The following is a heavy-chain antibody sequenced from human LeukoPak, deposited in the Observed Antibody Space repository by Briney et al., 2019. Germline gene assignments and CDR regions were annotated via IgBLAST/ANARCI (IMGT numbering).Heavy chain of an antibody. CDR3: ARVPPGATLDGYFDL. CDR1: GYTFTGYY. D-gene: IGHD1-26*01. Sequence: ASVKVSCKASGYTFTGYYMHWVRQAPGQGLEWMGWINPNSGGTNYAQKFQGRVTMTRDTSISTAYMELSRLRSDETAVYYCARVPPGATLDGYFDLWGRGTLVTVSS. J-gene: IGHJ2*01. CDR2: INPNSGGT. V-gene: IGHV1-2*02.